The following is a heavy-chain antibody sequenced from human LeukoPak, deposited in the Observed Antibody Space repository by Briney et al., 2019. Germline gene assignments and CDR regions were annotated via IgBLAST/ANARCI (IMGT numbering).Heavy chain of an antibody. CDR1: GFTFPRYA. D-gene: IGHD2/OR15-2a*01. CDR2: IGGSGANT. J-gene: IGHJ4*02. Sequence: GGSLRLSCVASGFTFPRYAMNWVRQAPGQGLEWVSGIGGSGANTYYAEYVKGRFTISRDNSKNTVYLQMNSLRAEDTAIYYCAKDPFLYPRGFDCWGQGTLVTVSS. CDR3: AKDPFLYPRGFDC. V-gene: IGHV3-23*01.